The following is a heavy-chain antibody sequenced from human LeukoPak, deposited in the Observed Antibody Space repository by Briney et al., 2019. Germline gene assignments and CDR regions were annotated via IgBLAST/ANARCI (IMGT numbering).Heavy chain of an antibody. D-gene: IGHD6-13*01. CDR3: AKDRRPNSYRSSWLDY. CDR1: GFTFRNNW. V-gene: IGHV3-30*02. CDR2: IRYDGSNK. J-gene: IGHJ4*02. Sequence: GGSLGLSCAASGFTFRNNWMSWVRQAPGKGLEWVAFIRYDGSNKYYADSVKGRFTISRDNSKNTLYLQMNSLRAEDTAVFYCAKDRRPNSYRSSWLDYWGQGTLVTVSS.